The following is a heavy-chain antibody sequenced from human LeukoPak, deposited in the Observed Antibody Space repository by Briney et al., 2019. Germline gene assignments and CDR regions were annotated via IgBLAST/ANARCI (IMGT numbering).Heavy chain of an antibody. Sequence: SVKVSCKASGGTFSSYAISWVRQAPGQGLEWMGGNIPIFGTANYAQKFQGRVTITTDESTSTAYMELSSLRSEDTAVYYCARDREYGSGSYYDYYYYYMDVWGKGTTVTVSS. D-gene: IGHD3-10*01. CDR2: NIPIFGTA. J-gene: IGHJ6*03. CDR1: GGTFSSYA. CDR3: ARDREYGSGSYYDYYYYYMDV. V-gene: IGHV1-69*05.